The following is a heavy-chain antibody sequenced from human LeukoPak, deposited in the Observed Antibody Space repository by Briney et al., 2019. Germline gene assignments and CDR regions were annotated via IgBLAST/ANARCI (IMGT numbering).Heavy chain of an antibody. CDR2: ITGSGATT. V-gene: IGHV3-23*01. D-gene: IGHD2-21*01. CDR3: AKESLWGLLRATESDY. CDR1: GFTFSSYA. J-gene: IGHJ4*02. Sequence: GGSLRLSCAASGFTFSSYAMSWVRQAPGKGLEWVSAITGSGATTYYADSVKGRFTISRDNSKNTLYLQMNSLRAEDTAVYYCAKESLWGLLRATESDYRGQGTLVTVSS.